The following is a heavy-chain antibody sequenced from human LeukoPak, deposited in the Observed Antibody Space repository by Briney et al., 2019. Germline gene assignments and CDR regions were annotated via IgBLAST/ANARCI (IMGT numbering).Heavy chain of an antibody. CDR3: AKAMTTVTTTAGSFDY. J-gene: IGHJ4*02. CDR1: GFTFDDHA. CDR2: ISWNSGSI. D-gene: IGHD4-17*01. V-gene: IGHV3-9*01. Sequence: GGSLRLSCAASGFTFDDHAMHWVRQAPGKGLEWVSGISWNSGSIGYADSVKGRFTISRDNAKNSLYLQMNSLRAEDTALYYCAKAMTTVTTTAGSFDYWGQGTLVTVSS.